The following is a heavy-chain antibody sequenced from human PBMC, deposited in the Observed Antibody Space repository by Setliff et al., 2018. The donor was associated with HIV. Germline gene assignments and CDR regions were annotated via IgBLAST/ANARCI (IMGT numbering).Heavy chain of an antibody. CDR1: GPPIDVGSFF. Sequence: TLSLTCTVSGPPIDVGSFFWTWIRQSAGRGLEWIGHMSASGSAKYNPTLQSRVTLSVDPSNNQLSLNLTSVTAADTAVYYCARRRSGSSYRFFNYWGLGSLVTVSS. V-gene: IGHV4-61*09. D-gene: IGHD3-16*02. J-gene: IGHJ4*02. CDR3: ARRRSGSSYRFFNY. CDR2: MSASGSA.